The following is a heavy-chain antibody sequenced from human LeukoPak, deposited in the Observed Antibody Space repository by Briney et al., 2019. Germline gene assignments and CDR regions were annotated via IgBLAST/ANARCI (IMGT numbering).Heavy chain of an antibody. Sequence: SETLSLTCTVSGGSISSYYWSWIRQPPGKGLEWIGYIYYSGSTNYNPSLKSRVTLSVDTSNNQFSLRLSSVTAADTAVYYCARARDTNPFDYWGQGTLVTVSS. J-gene: IGHJ4*02. CDR1: GGSISSYY. V-gene: IGHV4-59*08. CDR2: IYYSGST. CDR3: ARARDTNPFDY. D-gene: IGHD5-24*01.